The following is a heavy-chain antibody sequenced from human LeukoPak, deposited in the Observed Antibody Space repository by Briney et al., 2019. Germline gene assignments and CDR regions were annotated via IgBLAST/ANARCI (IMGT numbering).Heavy chain of an antibody. CDR2: IIPILGIA. Sequence: GASVKVSCKASGGTFSSYAISWVRQAPGQGLEWMGRIIPILGIANYAQKFQGRVTITADKSTSTAYMELSSLRAEDTAVYYCARASKVEAFDVWGQGTMVTVSS. D-gene: IGHD2-15*01. CDR1: GGTFSSYA. J-gene: IGHJ3*01. V-gene: IGHV1-69*04. CDR3: ARASKVEAFDV.